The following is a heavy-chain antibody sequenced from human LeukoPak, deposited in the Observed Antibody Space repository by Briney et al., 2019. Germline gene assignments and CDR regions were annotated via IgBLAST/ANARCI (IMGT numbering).Heavy chain of an antibody. Sequence: GRSLRLSCAASGFTFSSYAMHWVRQAPGKGLEWVAVISYDGSNKYYADSVKGRFTISRDNSKNTLYLQMNSLRAEDTAVYYCAKDYSGYLHYFDYWGQGTLVTVSS. J-gene: IGHJ4*02. CDR3: AKDYSGYLHYFDY. CDR1: GFTFSSYA. CDR2: ISYDGSNK. D-gene: IGHD5-12*01. V-gene: IGHV3-30-3*01.